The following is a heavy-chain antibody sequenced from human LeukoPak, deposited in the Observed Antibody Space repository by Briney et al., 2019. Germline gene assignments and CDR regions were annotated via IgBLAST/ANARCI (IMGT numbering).Heavy chain of an antibody. D-gene: IGHD6-13*01. V-gene: IGHV1-2*02. CDR1: GYTFTGYY. J-gene: IGHJ4*02. CDR2: INPNSGGT. Sequence: ASVKVSCKASGYTFTGYYMHWVRQAPGQGLEWMGWINPNSGGTNYAQKFQGRVTMTRDTSISTAYMELSRLRSDDTAVYYCARGSIAAAGTYWDYWGQGTLVTVSS. CDR3: ARGSIAAAGTYWDY.